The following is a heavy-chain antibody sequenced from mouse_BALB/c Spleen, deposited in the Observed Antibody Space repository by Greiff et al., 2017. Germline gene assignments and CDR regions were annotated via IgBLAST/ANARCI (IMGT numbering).Heavy chain of an antibody. V-gene: IGHV1S22*01. J-gene: IGHJ2*01. CDR1: GYTFTSYW. CDR2: IYPGSGST. Sequence: LQQPGSELVRPGASVKLSCKASGYTFTSYWMHWVKQRPGQGLEWIGNIYPGSGSTNYDEKFKSKATLTVDTSSSTAYMQLSSLTSEDSAVYYCTRKGYYWGQGTTLTVSS. CDR3: TRKGYY.